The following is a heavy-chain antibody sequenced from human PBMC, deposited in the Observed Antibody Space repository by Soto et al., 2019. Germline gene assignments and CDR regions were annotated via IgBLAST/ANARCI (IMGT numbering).Heavy chain of an antibody. V-gene: IGHV4-31*03. J-gene: IGHJ1*01. D-gene: IGHD3-10*01. CDR2: IHHSGST. CDR1: GGSISSGGYY. Sequence: QVQLQESGPGLVKASQTLSLTCNVSGGSISSGGYYWTWIRQDPGKGLEWIGNIHHSGSTFYNPSLKSRVSISVDTSKNQFSLKLSSVTAADTAVYFCVRGVLSWGQGTLVTVSS. CDR3: VRGVLS.